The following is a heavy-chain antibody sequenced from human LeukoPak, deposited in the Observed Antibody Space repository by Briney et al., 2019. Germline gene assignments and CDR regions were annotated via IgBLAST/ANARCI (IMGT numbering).Heavy chain of an antibody. Sequence: GGSLRLSCAASGFTFSSYSMNWVRQAPGKGLEWVSSITSDSRYIFYADSVKGRFTISRDNAKSSLYLQMNSLRAEDTAVYYCAKDRYGDYTFGAFDIWGQGTMVTVSS. CDR3: AKDRYGDYTFGAFDI. CDR1: GFTFSSYS. CDR2: ITSDSRYI. J-gene: IGHJ3*02. D-gene: IGHD4-17*01. V-gene: IGHV3-21*04.